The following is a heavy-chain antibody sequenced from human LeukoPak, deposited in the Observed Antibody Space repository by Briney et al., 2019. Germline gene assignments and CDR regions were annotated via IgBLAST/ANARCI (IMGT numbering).Heavy chain of an antibody. CDR1: GFSVSHNS. J-gene: IGHJ4*02. CDR2: IYSGGNT. Sequence: GGSLRLSCAASGFSVSHNSMNWVRQAPGKGLEWVALIYSGGNTHYADSVKGRFTISRDNSKNTLYLQMSSLRVEDTADYYCTRDTPGIAASVSGGWGQGTLVTVSS. CDR3: TRDTPGIAASVSGG. V-gene: IGHV3-53*01. D-gene: IGHD6-13*01.